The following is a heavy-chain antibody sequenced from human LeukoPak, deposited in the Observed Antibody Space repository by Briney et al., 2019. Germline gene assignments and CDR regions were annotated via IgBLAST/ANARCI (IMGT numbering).Heavy chain of an antibody. J-gene: IGHJ4*02. D-gene: IGHD2-2*03. CDR1: GFTFSRYG. CDR2: FSGSGGST. V-gene: IGHV3-23*01. CDR3: AKVSPLGSYYFDY. Sequence: GGSLRLSCVASGFTFSRYGMSWVRQAPGKGLEWVSAFSGSGGSTYYADSVKGRFTISRDNSKNTLYLQMNSLTVEDTAVYYCAKVSPLGSYYFDYWGQGTLVTVSS.